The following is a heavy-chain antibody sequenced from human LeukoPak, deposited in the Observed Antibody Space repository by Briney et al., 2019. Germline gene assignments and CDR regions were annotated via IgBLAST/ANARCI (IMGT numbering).Heavy chain of an antibody. V-gene: IGHV3-74*01. D-gene: IGHD3-22*01. J-gene: IGHJ3*02. CDR3: ARDSGLYDSSGYDGFDI. CDR1: GFTFSSYW. Sequence: GGSLRLSCAASGFTFSSYWMHWVRQAPGKGLVWVSRINSDGSSTNYADSVKGRFTISRDNAKNTLYLQMNSLRAGDTAVYYCARDSGLYDSSGYDGFDIWGQGTMVTVSS. CDR2: INSDGSST.